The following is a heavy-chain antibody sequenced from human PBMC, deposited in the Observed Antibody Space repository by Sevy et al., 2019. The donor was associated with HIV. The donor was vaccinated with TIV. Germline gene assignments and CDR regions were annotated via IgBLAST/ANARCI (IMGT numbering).Heavy chain of an antibody. CDR2: IYYSGST. V-gene: IGHV4-59*01. CDR3: ARESYDILPGSRGMDV. J-gene: IGHJ6*02. CDR1: GGSISSYY. Sequence: SETLSLTCTVSGGSISSYYWSWIRQPPGKRLGWIGYIYYSGSTNYNPSLKSRVTISVDTSKNQFSLKLRSVTAAETAVYYCARESYDILPGSRGMDVWGQGTTVTVSS. D-gene: IGHD3-9*01.